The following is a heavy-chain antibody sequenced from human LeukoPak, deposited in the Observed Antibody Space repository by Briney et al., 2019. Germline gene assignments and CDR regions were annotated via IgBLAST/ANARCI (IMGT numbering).Heavy chain of an antibody. CDR2: ISSSSSYI. V-gene: IGHV3-21*01. Sequence: PGGSLGLSCAASGFTFSSYSMNWVRQAPGKGLEWVSSISSSSSYIYYADSVKGRFTISRDNAKNTLYLQMNSLRAEDTAVYYCAKGTYYYDSSAYNDYWGQGTLVTVSS. J-gene: IGHJ4*02. CDR3: AKGTYYYDSSAYNDY. D-gene: IGHD3-22*01. CDR1: GFTFSSYS.